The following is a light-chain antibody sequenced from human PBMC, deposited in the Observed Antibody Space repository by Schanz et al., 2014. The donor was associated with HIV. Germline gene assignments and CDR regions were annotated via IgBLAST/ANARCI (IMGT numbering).Light chain of an antibody. J-gene: IGKJ2*01. V-gene: IGKV1-9*01. CDR2: AAS. CDR1: QDISTY. Sequence: IQLTQSPSSLSASVGDRVTITCRASQDISTYLAWYQQKPGKAPKLLIYAASTLQSGVPSRFSGSGYGTDFTLTISSLQPDDLATYYCEQYKSRAPFTFGQGTRLEIK. CDR3: EQYKSRAPFT.